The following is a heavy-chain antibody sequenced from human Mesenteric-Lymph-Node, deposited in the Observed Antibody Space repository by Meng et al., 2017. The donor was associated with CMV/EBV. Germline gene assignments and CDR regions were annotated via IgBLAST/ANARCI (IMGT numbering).Heavy chain of an antibody. V-gene: IGHV1-2*02. D-gene: IGHD3-3*01. CDR3: ARGRRITIFGVVTKPIDY. Sequence: ASVKVSCKASGYTFTGYYMHWVRQAPGQGLEWMGWINPNSGGTNYAQKFQGRVTMTRDTSISTAYMELSRLRSDDTAVYYCARGRRITIFGVVTKPIDYWGQGTLVTVSS. CDR1: GYTFTGYY. CDR2: INPNSGGT. J-gene: IGHJ4*02.